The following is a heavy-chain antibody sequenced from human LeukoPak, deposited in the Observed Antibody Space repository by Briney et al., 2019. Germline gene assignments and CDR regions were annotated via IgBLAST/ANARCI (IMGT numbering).Heavy chain of an antibody. CDR2: ISYYGSNK. Sequence: GRSLRLSCAASGFTFSSYGMHWVRQAPGKGLEWVAVISYYGSNKYYADSVKGRFTISRDNSKNTLYLQMNSLRAEDTGVYYCAKDSGGILANGYWGQGTLVTVSS. CDR3: AKDSGGILANGY. D-gene: IGHD1-26*01. CDR1: GFTFSSYG. V-gene: IGHV3-30*18. J-gene: IGHJ4*02.